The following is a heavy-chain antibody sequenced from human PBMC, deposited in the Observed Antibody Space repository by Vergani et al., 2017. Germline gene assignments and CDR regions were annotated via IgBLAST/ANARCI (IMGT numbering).Heavy chain of an antibody. V-gene: IGHV3-33*01. CDR2: IWLDGSNE. Sequence: QVQLVESGGGVVQPGRSLRLSCAASGFRFSSYGMNWVRQAPGKGLEWVAVIWLDGSNEDYADSVKGRFTVSRDNSKNTLYLQMNSLRGEDTAVYYCARVPVEIAATPSVFDYWGQGTLVTVSS. J-gene: IGHJ4*02. CDR1: GFRFSSYG. D-gene: IGHD2-15*01. CDR3: ARVPVEIAATPSVFDY.